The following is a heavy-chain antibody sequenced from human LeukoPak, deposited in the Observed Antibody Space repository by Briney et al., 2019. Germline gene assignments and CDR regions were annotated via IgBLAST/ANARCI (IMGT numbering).Heavy chain of an antibody. D-gene: IGHD6-19*01. V-gene: IGHV1-46*01. J-gene: IGHJ4*02. CDR2: INPSGGST. Sequence: GASVKVSCKASGYTFTSYYMHWVRQAPGQGLEWMGIINPSGGSTSYAQKFQGRVTMTRDTSTSTVYMELSSLRSDDTAVYYCARTMQQWLVDAAGGDYWGQGTLVTVSS. CDR1: GYTFTSYY. CDR3: ARTMQQWLVDAAGGDY.